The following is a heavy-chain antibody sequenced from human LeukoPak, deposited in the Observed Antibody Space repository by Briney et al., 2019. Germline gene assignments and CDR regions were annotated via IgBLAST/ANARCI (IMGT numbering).Heavy chain of an antibody. CDR2: INSDGSST. Sequence: GGSLRLSCAASGFTFSSYWMHWVRHAPGKGLVWVSRINSDGSSTSYADSVKGRFTISRDNAKNTLYLQMNSLRAEDTAVYYCARAGYSSGWFWYWGQGTLVTVSS. CDR3: ARAGYSSGWFWY. CDR1: GFTFSSYW. V-gene: IGHV3-74*01. J-gene: IGHJ4*02. D-gene: IGHD6-19*01.